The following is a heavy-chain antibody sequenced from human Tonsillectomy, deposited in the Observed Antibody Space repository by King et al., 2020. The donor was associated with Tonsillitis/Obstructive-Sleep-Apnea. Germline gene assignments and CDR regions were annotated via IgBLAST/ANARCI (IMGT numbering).Heavy chain of an antibody. CDR2: ITSSSTTI. CDR3: ARDLGYCSSASCLIDY. D-gene: IGHD2-2*01. CDR1: GFTFSSYS. V-gene: IGHV3-48*02. J-gene: IGHJ4*02. Sequence: LVQSGGGLVQPGGSLRLSCAASGFTFSSYSMNWVRQAPGKGLEWVSYITSSSTTIYYADSVKGRFTISRDNAKNSLYLQMNSLRDEDTAVYYCARDLGYCSSASCLIDYWGQGTLVTVSS.